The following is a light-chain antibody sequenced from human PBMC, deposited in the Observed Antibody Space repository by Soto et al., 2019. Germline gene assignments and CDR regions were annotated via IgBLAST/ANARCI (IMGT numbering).Light chain of an antibody. CDR1: SGDIGTYDY. Sequence: QPALTQPASVSGSPGQSITISCTGTSGDIGTYDYVSWYQHHPGKAPKLIIYDVSDRPSGVSNRFSGSKSGNTASLTISGLQAEDEADYFCNSYTSSSTSYVFGTGTKLTVL. CDR2: DVS. J-gene: IGLJ1*01. V-gene: IGLV2-14*03. CDR3: NSYTSSSTSYV.